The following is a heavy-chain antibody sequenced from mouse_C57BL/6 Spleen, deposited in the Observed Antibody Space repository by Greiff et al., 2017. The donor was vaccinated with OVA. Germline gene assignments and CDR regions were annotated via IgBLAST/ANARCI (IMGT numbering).Heavy chain of an antibody. CDR2: IDPSDSYP. CDR1: GYTFTSYW. V-gene: IGHV1-69*01. J-gene: IGHJ4*01. Sequence: QVQLQQPGAELVMPGASVKLSCKASGYTFTSYWMHWVKQRPGQGLEWIEEIDPSDSYPNYNQKFKGKSTLTVDKSSSTAYMQLSSLTSEDSAVYYCARGYSNYDAMDYWGQGTSVTVSS. CDR3: ARGYSNYDAMDY. D-gene: IGHD2-5*01.